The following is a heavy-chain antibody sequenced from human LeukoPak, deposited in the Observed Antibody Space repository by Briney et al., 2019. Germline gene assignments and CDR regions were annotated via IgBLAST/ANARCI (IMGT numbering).Heavy chain of an antibody. D-gene: IGHD3-9*01. CDR1: GFTFTSSA. Sequence: GTSVKVSYKASGFTFTSSAVQWVRQARGQRLEWIGWIVVGSGNTNYAQKFQERVTITRDMSTSTAYMELSSLRSEDTAVYYCAAVSRYDWFDPWGQGTLVTVSS. CDR3: AAVSRYDWFDP. V-gene: IGHV1-58*01. J-gene: IGHJ5*02. CDR2: IVVGSGNT.